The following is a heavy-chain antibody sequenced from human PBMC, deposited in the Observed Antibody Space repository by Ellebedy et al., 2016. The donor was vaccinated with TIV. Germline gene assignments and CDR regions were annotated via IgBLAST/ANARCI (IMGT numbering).Heavy chain of an antibody. CDR1: GGIFSSYA. CDR2: IIPILGKA. CDR3: ARVGNYYGGNPSYYFDY. Sequence: AASVKVSCKASGGIFSSYAFSWVRQAPGQGLEWMGGIIPILGKANYAQKFQGRVTITADESTSTAYMELSSLRSEDTAVYYCARVGNYYGGNPSYYFDYWGQGTLVTVSS. J-gene: IGHJ4*02. V-gene: IGHV1-69*10. D-gene: IGHD4-23*01.